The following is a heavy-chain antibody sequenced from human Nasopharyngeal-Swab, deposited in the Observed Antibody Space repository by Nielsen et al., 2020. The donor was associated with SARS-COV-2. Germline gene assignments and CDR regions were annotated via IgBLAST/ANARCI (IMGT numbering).Heavy chain of an antibody. CDR1: GYIFTNYW. V-gene: IGHV5-10-1*01. CDR3: ARLGDYYDTTFSFDY. CDR2: IDPLDSYT. J-gene: IGHJ4*02. Sequence: GESLKISCTGSGYIFTNYWITWVRQIPGKVLEWMGRIDPLDSYTDYSPSFHGHVTISSDKSIGTAYLQWSSLKASDTAMYYCARLGDYYDTTFSFDYWGQGTVVTVSS. D-gene: IGHD3-22*01.